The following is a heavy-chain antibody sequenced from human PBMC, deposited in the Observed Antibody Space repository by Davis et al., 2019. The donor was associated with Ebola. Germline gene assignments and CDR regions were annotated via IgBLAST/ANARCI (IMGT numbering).Heavy chain of an antibody. Sequence: ASVKVSCKASGYTFTDFAVNWLRQAPGQRPEWLGWITTNSGTPTYARGLSGRFVFSLDTSVNTAFLEISGLRTEDTGIYYCTRGMGELSLNWGQGTLVTVSS. J-gene: IGHJ4*02. V-gene: IGHV7-4-1*02. CDR2: ITTNSGTP. D-gene: IGHD3-16*02. CDR1: GYTFTDFA. CDR3: TRGMGELSLN.